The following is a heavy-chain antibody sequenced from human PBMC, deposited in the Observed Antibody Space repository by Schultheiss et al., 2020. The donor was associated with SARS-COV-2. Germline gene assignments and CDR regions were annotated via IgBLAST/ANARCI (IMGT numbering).Heavy chain of an antibody. CDR1: GFTFSSYA. CDR3: AKGGGPLDY. V-gene: IGHV3-21*01. J-gene: IGHJ4*02. Sequence: GESLKISCAASGFTFSSYAMSWVRQAPGKGLEWVSSISSSSSYIYYADSVKGRFTISRDNAKNSLYLQMNSLRAEDTAVYYCAKGGGPLDYWGQGTLVTVSS. CDR2: ISSSSSYI. D-gene: IGHD2-15*01.